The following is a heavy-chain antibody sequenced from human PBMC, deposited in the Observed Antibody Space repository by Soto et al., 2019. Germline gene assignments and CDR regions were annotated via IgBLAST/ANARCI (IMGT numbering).Heavy chain of an antibody. J-gene: IGHJ4*01. Sequence: QVQLQQWGAGLLKPSETLSLKCAVTGGSLSGYYWSWIRQPPGKGLEWIGEVKDGGHTNYSPSLRGRVTISSDTSNNQFTLRLNSVTAAYTGVYYCARGQEGVVATHWDHGSLVTVSS. D-gene: IGHD5-12*01. CDR3: ARGQEGVVATH. V-gene: IGHV4-34*01. CDR2: VKDGGHT. CDR1: GGSLSGYY.